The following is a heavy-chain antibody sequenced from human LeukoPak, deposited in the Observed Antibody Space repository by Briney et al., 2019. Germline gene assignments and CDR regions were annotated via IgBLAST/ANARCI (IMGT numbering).Heavy chain of an antibody. CDR1: GFTFSSYW. CDR3: ASHSSSSRYNWFDP. Sequence: GGSLRLSCAASGFTFSSYWMSWVRQAPGKGLERVANIKQDGSEKYYVDSVKGRFTISRDNAKNSLYLQMNSLRAEDTAVYYCASHSSSSRYNWFDPWGQGTLVTVSS. V-gene: IGHV3-7*01. J-gene: IGHJ5*02. D-gene: IGHD6-6*01. CDR2: IKQDGSEK.